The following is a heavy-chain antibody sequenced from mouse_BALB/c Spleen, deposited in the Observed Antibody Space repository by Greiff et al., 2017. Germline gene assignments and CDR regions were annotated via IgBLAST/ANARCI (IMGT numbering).Heavy chain of an antibody. V-gene: IGHV1-80*01. CDR2: IYPGDGDT. J-gene: IGHJ2*01. Sequence: QVQLQQSGAELVRPGSSVKISCKASGYAFSSYWMNWVKQRPGQGLEWIGQIYPGDGDTNYNGKFKGKATLTADKSSSTAYMQLSSLTSEDSAVYCCARRRVTTVVADYFDYWGQGTTLTVSS. D-gene: IGHD1-1*01. CDR1: GYAFSSYW. CDR3: ARRRVTTVVADYFDY.